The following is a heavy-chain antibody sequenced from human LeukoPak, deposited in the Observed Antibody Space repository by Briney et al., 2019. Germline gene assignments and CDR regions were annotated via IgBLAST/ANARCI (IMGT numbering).Heavy chain of an antibody. D-gene: IGHD3-22*01. J-gene: IGHJ5*02. CDR2: IYYSGST. CDR3: ARTNYYDSSGYLNWFDP. CDR1: GGSISSYY. V-gene: IGHV4-59*01. Sequence: SETLSLTCTVSGGSISSYYWSWIRQPPGKGLEWIGYIYYSGSTNYNPSLKSRVTISVDTSKNQFSLKLSSVTAADTAVYYCARTNYYDSSGYLNWFDPWGQGTLVTVSS.